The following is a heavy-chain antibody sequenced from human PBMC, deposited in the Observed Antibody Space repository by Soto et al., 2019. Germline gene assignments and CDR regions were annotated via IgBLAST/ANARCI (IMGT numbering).Heavy chain of an antibody. CDR2: IYYSGST. Sequence: SETLSLTCTVSGGSISSSSYYWGWIRQPPGKGLEWIGSIYYSGSTYYNPSLKSRVTISVDTSKNQFSLKLSSVTAADTAVYYCARHLVDTAMGVNYYYGMDVWGQGTTVTVSS. J-gene: IGHJ6*02. D-gene: IGHD5-18*01. CDR3: ARHLVDTAMGVNYYYGMDV. CDR1: GGSISSSSYY. V-gene: IGHV4-39*01.